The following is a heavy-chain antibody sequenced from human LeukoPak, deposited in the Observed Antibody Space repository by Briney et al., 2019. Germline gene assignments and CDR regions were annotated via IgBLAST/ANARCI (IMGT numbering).Heavy chain of an antibody. CDR1: GYRFTSYW. V-gene: IGHV5-51*01. CDR3: ARLRQQLVPYYYYYMDV. D-gene: IGHD6-13*01. CDR2: IYPGDSDT. J-gene: IGHJ6*03. Sequence: GGSLQISCYGSGYRFTSYWIGRVRQLPGKGLEWMGIIYPGDSDTRYSPSFQGQVTISADKSISTAYLQWSGLKASHTAMYYCARLRQQLVPYYYYYMDVWGKGTTVTVSS.